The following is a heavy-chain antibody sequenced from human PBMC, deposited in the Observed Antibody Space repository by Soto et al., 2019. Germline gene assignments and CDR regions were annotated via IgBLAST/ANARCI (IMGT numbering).Heavy chain of an antibody. J-gene: IGHJ5*02. CDR1: GGSISSGGYY. CDR2: IYYSGST. D-gene: IGHD3-10*01. CDR3: AKNSPSGSFVP. V-gene: IGHV4-31*03. Sequence: SETLSLTCTVSGGSISSGGYYWSWIRQHPGKGLEWIGYIYYSGSTYYNPSLKSRVTISVDTPKNQFSLKLSSVTAADTAVYYCAKNSPSGSFVPCCQGNLLPVSS.